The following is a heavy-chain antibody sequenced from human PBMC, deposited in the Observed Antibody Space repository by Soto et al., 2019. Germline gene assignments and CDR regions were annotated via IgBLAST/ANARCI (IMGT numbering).Heavy chain of an antibody. CDR3: AKAHASGWSIPGAFDI. CDR2: VSGTGDIT. J-gene: IGHJ3*02. V-gene: IGHV3-23*01. Sequence: EVQLLESGGGLVQPGGSLRLSCAASGLTFTTYAMTWVRQAPGKGLEWVSSVSGTGDITYYADSVKGLFTISRDNSKNTVYLQMSSLRAEDTAVYYCAKAHASGWSIPGAFDIWGQGTMVTVSS. D-gene: IGHD6-19*01. CDR1: GLTFTTYA.